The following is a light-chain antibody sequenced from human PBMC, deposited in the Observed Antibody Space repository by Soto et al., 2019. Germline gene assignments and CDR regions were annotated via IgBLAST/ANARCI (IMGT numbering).Light chain of an antibody. CDR3: SSYTTSSTPEV. J-gene: IGLJ2*01. V-gene: IGLV2-14*01. CDR2: EVS. Sequence: QSALTQPASVSGSPGQSITISCTGTSRDVGGYNYVSRYQQHPGKGPKLMIYEVSNRPSGVSNRFYGTKSGTTASLTISGFQAEDEADYYCSSYTTSSTPEVFGGGTKVTVL. CDR1: SRDVGGYNY.